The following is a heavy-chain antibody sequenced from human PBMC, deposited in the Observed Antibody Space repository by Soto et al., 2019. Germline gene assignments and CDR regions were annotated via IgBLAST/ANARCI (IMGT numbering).Heavy chain of an antibody. V-gene: IGHV3-74*01. D-gene: IGHD1-1*01. Sequence: QLIQSGGGLVPPGGSSRLSCVASGFAFDQYWMQWVRQAAGKGLEWVSRISDDGARIDYADFVKGRFTIARDNAKNTLFLQMRSLRGEDTAVYYWTRGPRPSSTGTGALWGRGALVTVSS. J-gene: IGHJ4*02. CDR2: ISDDGARI. CDR1: GFAFDQYW. CDR3: TRGPRPSSTGTGAL.